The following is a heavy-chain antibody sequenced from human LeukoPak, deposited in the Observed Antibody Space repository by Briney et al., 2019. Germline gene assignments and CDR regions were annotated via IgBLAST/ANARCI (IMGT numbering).Heavy chain of an antibody. CDR1: GFTFSSYG. V-gene: IGHV3-33*06. J-gene: IGHJ4*02. CDR3: AKRWDSTWSYFDL. D-gene: IGHD1-26*01. Sequence: GGSLRLSCAASGFTFSSYGMHWVRQAPGKGLEWVAVIWYDGSNKYYADSVKGRFTISRDNSKNTLYLQMNSLRAEDTAVYYCAKRWDSTWSYFDLWGQGTLVTVSS. CDR2: IWYDGSNK.